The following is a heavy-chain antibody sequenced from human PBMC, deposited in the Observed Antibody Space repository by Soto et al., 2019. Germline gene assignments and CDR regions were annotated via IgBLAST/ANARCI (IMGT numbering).Heavy chain of an antibody. Sequence: ASVKVSCKASGYTSTSYGISWVRQAPGQGLEWMGWISAYNGNTNYAQKLQGRVTMTTDTSTSTAYMELRSLRSDDTAVYYCAGSGYTDNWSDPWGQGPLVTVSS. CDR3: AGSGYTDNWSDP. CDR1: GYTSTSYG. V-gene: IGHV1-18*01. J-gene: IGHJ5*02. CDR2: ISAYNGNT. D-gene: IGHD3-22*01.